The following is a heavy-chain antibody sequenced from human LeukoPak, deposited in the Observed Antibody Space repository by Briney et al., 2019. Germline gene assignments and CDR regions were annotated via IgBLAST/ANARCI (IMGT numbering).Heavy chain of an antibody. V-gene: IGHV4-4*02. J-gene: IGHJ4*02. CDR2: IYHSGST. CDR1: GGSISSSNW. CDR3: ARSTYYYDSSGYYPLGY. Sequence: PSETLSLTCAVSGGSISSSNWWSWVRQPPGKGLEWIGEIYHSGSTNYNPSLKSRVTISVDKSKNQFSLKLSSVTAADTAVYYCARSTYYYDSSGYYPLGYWGQGTLVTVSS. D-gene: IGHD3-22*01.